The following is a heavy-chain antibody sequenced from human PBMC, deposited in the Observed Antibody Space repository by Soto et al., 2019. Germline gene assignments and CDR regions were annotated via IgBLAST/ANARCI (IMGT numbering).Heavy chain of an antibody. CDR1: GFTFSSYS. J-gene: IGHJ6*02. CDR3: ARDHRYCSGSSCRPYYYYYGMDV. D-gene: IGHD2-15*01. V-gene: IGHV3-21*01. Sequence: GGSLRLSCAASGFTFSSYSMNWVRQAPGRGLEWVAAISGTSDYIYYADSVKGRFTISRDNAKTSLYIQMNSLRAEDTAVYYCARDHRYCSGSSCRPYYYYYGMDVWGQGTTVTVSS. CDR2: ISGTSDYI.